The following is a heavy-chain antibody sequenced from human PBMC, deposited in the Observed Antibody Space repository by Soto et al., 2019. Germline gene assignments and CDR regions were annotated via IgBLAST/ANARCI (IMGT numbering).Heavy chain of an antibody. CDR3: ATSGGGWYLY. V-gene: IGHV1-8*01. J-gene: IGHJ4*02. D-gene: IGHD6-19*01. CDR1: GYTFSSYG. CDR2: LNPNSGDT. Sequence: QVQLVQSGAEVKKPGASVKVSCKASGYTFSSYGINWVRQATGQGLEWKGWLNPNSGDTGYAQKFQGRVTLTRNTSINTAYIELSSLTSDDTAVYYCATSGGGWYLYWGQGTLVTVSS.